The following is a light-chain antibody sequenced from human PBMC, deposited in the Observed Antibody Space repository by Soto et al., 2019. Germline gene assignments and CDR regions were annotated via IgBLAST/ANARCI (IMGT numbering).Light chain of an antibody. V-gene: IGKV1-39*01. CDR1: RTINTY. CDR3: QQTYSDIS. CDR2: GAS. Sequence: VRMNQSPSSLSASVGDTITITCRASRTINTYLNWFQQKPGEPPRLLIYGASTLHDGVPSRFSGSGSGADFTLTISGLQPEDFASYHCQQTYSDISFGGGTKVDIK. J-gene: IGKJ4*01.